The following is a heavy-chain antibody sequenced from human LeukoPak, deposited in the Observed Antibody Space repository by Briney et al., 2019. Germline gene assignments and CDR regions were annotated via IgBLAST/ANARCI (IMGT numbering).Heavy chain of an antibody. V-gene: IGHV4-59*08. J-gene: IGHJ4*02. CDR2: IFYRGST. CDR3: ARHRYSGYDSGDSNYYFDY. CDR1: GGSFSGYY. Sequence: SETLSLTCAVYGGSFSGYYWSWIRQPPGKGLEWIGHIFYRGSTNYNPSLKSRVTISVDTSKNQFSLKLRSVTAADTALYYCARHRYSGYDSGDSNYYFDYWGQGTLVTVSS. D-gene: IGHD5-12*01.